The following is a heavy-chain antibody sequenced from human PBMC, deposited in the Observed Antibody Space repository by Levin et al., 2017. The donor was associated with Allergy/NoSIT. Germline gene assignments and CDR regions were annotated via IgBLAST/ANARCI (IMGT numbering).Heavy chain of an antibody. CDR3: VRQLGNFWSGYNYFDY. D-gene: IGHD3-3*01. V-gene: IGHV3-48*03. CDR1: GFTFSSYE. J-gene: IGHJ4*02. Sequence: SCAASGFTFSSYEMNWVRRAPGKGLEWVSYISSTGSTIYSADSVKGRFTISRDNAKNSLYLRMNSLRAEDTAVYYCVRQLGNFWSGYNYFDYWGQGTLVTVSS. CDR2: ISSTGSTI.